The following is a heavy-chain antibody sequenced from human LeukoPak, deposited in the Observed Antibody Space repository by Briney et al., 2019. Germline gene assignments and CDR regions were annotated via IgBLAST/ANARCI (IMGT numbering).Heavy chain of an antibody. CDR1: GYTFTSYA. V-gene: IGHV1-3*01. CDR3: AREEIGDDILTGYYYY. CDR2: INAGNGNT. J-gene: IGHJ4*02. Sequence: ASVKVSCKASGYTFTSYAMHWVRQAPGQRLEWMGWINAGNGNTKYSQKFQGRVTITRDTSASTAYMELSSLRSEDTAVYYCAREEIGDDILTGYYYYWGQGTLVTASS. D-gene: IGHD3-9*01.